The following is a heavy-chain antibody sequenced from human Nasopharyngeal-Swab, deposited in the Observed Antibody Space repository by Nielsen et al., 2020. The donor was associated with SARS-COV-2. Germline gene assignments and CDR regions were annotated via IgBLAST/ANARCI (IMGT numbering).Heavy chain of an antibody. V-gene: IGHV3-23*01. Sequence: GESLKISCAGSAFTFSHYAMSWVRQAPGKGLEWVSAFSGSGDNTYYADSVKGRFTISRDNPKNTLYLQMNSLRAEDTAVYYCASAVTGPLYWGQGTLVTVSS. CDR1: AFTFSHYA. CDR2: FSGSGDNT. D-gene: IGHD4-11*01. J-gene: IGHJ1*01. CDR3: ASAVTGPLY.